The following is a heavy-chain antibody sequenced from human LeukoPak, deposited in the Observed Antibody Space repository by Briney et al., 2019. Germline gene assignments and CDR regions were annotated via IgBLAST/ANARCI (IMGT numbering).Heavy chain of an antibody. D-gene: IGHD3-22*01. Sequence: SVKVSCKASGGTFSSYAISWVRQAPGQGLEGMGGIIPIFGTTNYAQKFQGRVTITADESTSTAYMELSSLRSEDTAVYYCARHPYYYGSSTYLRHDAFDIWGQGTMVTVSS. CDR1: GGTFSSYA. CDR3: ARHPYYYGSSTYLRHDAFDI. J-gene: IGHJ3*02. V-gene: IGHV1-69*13. CDR2: IIPIFGTT.